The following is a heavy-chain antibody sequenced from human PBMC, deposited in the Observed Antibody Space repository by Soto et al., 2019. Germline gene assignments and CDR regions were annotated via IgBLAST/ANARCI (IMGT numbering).Heavy chain of an antibody. Sequence: QVQLVESGGGVVQPGRSLRLSCAASGFSFSSYGLHWVRQAPGKGLEWVAAISYDGSNEYYADSVKGRFTISRDNSKNTLYLHMNILRAEDTAVYYCAKATYSGSYFSDYWGQGTLVTVSS. D-gene: IGHD1-26*01. CDR2: ISYDGSNE. J-gene: IGHJ4*02. CDR1: GFSFSSYG. CDR3: AKATYSGSYFSDY. V-gene: IGHV3-30*18.